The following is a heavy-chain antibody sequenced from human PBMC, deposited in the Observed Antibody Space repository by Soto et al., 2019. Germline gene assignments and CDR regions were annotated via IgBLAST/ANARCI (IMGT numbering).Heavy chain of an antibody. Sequence: QVQLVQSGAEVKKPGASVKVSCKASGYTFTSYGISWVRQAPGQGLEWMGWISAYNGNTNYAQKLQGXXTXTXXNATSTANMELRSLSSDDTAVYYWASGRDSSGYSGWGQGTLVSVAS. CDR3: ASGRDSSGYSG. J-gene: IGHJ4*02. CDR1: GYTFTSYG. V-gene: IGHV1-18*01. CDR2: ISAYNGNT. D-gene: IGHD3-22*01.